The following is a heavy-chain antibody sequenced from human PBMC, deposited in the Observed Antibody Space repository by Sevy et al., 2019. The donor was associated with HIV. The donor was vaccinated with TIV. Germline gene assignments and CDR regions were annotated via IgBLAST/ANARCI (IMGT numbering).Heavy chain of an antibody. D-gene: IGHD3-22*01. CDR3: AGERYDSSGSFDAFDI. CDR2: IYGSRGVN. V-gene: IGHV3-23*01. J-gene: IGHJ3*02. CDR1: GFTFSSYA. Sequence: GGSLRLSCAASGFTFSSYALNWVRQAPGKGLEWVSTIYGSRGVNYYADNVKGRFTISRDNSKNTLYVQMNSLRTEDTAVYFCAGERYDSSGSFDAFDIWGQGTMVTVSS.